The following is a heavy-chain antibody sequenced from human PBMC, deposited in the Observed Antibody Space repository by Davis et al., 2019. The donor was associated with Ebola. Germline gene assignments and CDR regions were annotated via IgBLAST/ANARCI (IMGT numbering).Heavy chain of an antibody. CDR1: GFTFSSYS. J-gene: IGHJ4*02. V-gene: IGHV3-21*01. Sequence: GESLKISCAASGFTFSSYSMNWVRQAPGKGLEWVSSISSSSSYIYYTHSVKGRFTISRDNAKNSLYLQMNSLRAEDTAVYYCARDSDDYSFDYWGQGTLVTVSS. CDR2: ISSSSSYI. CDR3: ARDSDDYSFDY. D-gene: IGHD4-11*01.